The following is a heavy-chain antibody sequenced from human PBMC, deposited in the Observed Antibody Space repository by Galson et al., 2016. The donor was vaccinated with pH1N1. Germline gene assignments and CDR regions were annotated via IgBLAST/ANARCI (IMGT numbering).Heavy chain of an antibody. CDR1: GGSFAKYA. CDR2: IIPIYGTA. V-gene: IGHV1-69*13. J-gene: IGHJ6*02. CDR3: ARPGRTETTKEGFAWGYGMDV. Sequence: SVKVSCKASGGSFAKYAVSWVRQAPGQGLEWMGRIIPIYGTANHAQKFQGRVTITADEYTTTVYMELNSLISEDTAIYYCARPGRTETTKEGFAWGYGMDVWGQGTTVTVSS. D-gene: IGHD1-1*01.